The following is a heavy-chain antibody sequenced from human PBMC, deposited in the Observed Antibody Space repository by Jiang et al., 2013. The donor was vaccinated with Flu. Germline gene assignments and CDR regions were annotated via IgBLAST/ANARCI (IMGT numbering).Heavy chain of an antibody. D-gene: IGHD2-15*01. CDR1: GDSIRSYY. V-gene: IGHV4-59*01. J-gene: IGHJ4*02. Sequence: GSGLVKPSETLSLTCTVSGDSIRSYYWSWLRQPPGKGLEWLGYISHRGYTDYNPSLQSRVSLSVDTSKNQFSLKLTSVTAADTAIYYCASVSATFDFFDYWGQGMLVTVSS. CDR2: ISHRGYT. CDR3: ASVSATFDFFDY.